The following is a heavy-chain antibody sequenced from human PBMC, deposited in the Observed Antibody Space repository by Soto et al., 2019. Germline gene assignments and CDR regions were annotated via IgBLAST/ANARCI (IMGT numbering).Heavy chain of an antibody. V-gene: IGHV3-30-3*01. D-gene: IGHD2-15*01. Sequence: PGGSLRLSCAASGFTFSSYAMHWVRQAPGKWLEWVAVTSYDGSNKYYADSVKGRFTISRDNSKNTLYLQMNSLRAEDTAVYYCARAGCDGGSCYTLVGLRYGMDVWGQGTTVTVSS. J-gene: IGHJ6*02. CDR3: ARAGCDGGSCYTLVGLRYGMDV. CDR2: TSYDGSNK. CDR1: GFTFSSYA.